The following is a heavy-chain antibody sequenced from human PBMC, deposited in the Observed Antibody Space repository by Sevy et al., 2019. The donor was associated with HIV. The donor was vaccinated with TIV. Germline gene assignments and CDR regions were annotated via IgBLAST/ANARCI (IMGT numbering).Heavy chain of an antibody. CDR3: AREDYYDSSGSHYYYGMDV. Sequence: ASVKVSCKASGGTFSSYAISWVRQAPGQGLEWMGGIIPIFGTANYAQKFQGGVTITADESTSTAYMELSSLRSEDTAVYYCAREDYYDSSGSHYYYGMDVWGQGTTVTVSS. D-gene: IGHD3-22*01. CDR1: GGTFSSYA. V-gene: IGHV1-69*13. J-gene: IGHJ6*02. CDR2: IIPIFGTA.